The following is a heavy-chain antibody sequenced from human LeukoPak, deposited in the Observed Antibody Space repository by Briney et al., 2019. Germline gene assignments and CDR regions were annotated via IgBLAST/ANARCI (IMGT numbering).Heavy chain of an antibody. CDR2: ISGSGGTT. D-gene: IGHD3-22*01. V-gene: IGHV3-23*01. Sequence: GGSLRLSCAASGFTFSIYAMTWVRQAPGKGLEWVSGISGSGGTTYYADSVEGRFTISRDNSKNTLYLQMISLRAEDTAVYYCAKEDDSSGYQTPYYFDYWGQGALVTVSS. CDR3: AKEDDSSGYQTPYYFDY. CDR1: GFTFSIYA. J-gene: IGHJ4*02.